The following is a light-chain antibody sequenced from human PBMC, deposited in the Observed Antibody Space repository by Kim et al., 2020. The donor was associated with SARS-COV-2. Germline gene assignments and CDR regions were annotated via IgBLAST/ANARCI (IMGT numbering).Light chain of an antibody. J-gene: IGLJ3*02. CDR1: SSDVGGYNY. Sequence: GTSITISCTGNSSDVGGYNYVSWYQQHPGKAPKLMIYDVSKRPSGVPDRFSGSKSGNTASLTISGLQAEDEADYYCCSYAGSYTWVFGGGTKLTVL. V-gene: IGLV2-11*01. CDR2: DVS. CDR3: CSYAGSYTWV.